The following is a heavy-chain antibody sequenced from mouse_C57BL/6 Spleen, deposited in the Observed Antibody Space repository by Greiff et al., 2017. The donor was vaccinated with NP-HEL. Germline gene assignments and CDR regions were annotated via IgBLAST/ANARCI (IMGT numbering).Heavy chain of an antibody. D-gene: IGHD1-1*01. Sequence: QVQLQQPGAELVRPGTSVKLSCKASGYTFTSYWMHWVKQRPGQGLEWIGVIDPSDSYTNYNQKFKGKATLTVDTSSSTAYMQLSSLTSEDSAVYYCASASTVVEGRYFDVWGTGTTVTVSS. CDR2: IDPSDSYT. CDR3: ASASTVVEGRYFDV. J-gene: IGHJ1*03. V-gene: IGHV1-59*01. CDR1: GYTFTSYW.